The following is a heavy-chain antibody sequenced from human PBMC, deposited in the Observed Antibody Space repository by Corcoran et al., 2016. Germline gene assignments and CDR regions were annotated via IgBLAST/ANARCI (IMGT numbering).Heavy chain of an antibody. CDR3: TTEDGSRHEVDY. CDR2: IKSKTDGGTT. J-gene: IGHJ4*02. D-gene: IGHD3-10*01. CDR1: GFTFSNAW. V-gene: IGHV3-15*01. Sequence: EVQLVESGGGLVKPGGSLRLSCAASGFTFSNAWMSWVRQAPGKGLEWVGRIKSKTDGGTTDYAAPVKGRFTISRDDSKNTLYLQMNSLKTEDTAVYYCTTEDGSRHEVDYWGQGTLVTVSS.